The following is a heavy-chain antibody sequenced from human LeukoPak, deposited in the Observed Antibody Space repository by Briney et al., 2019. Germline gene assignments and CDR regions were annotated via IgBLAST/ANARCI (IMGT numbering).Heavy chain of an antibody. J-gene: IGHJ6*03. Sequence: GSLRLSCAASGFTFSSYAMSWVRQAPGKGLEWVSAISGSGGSTYYADSVKGRFTISRDNSKNTLYLQMNSLRAEDTAVYYCAKDPDPIYYMDVWGKGTTVTVSS. V-gene: IGHV3-23*01. D-gene: IGHD1-14*01. CDR2: ISGSGGST. CDR1: GFTFSSYA. CDR3: AKDPDPIYYMDV.